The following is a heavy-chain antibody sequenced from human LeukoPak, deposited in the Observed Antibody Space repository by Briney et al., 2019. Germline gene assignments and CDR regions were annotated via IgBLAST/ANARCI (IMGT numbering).Heavy chain of an antibody. V-gene: IGHV1-69*13. D-gene: IGHD3-22*01. CDR1: GYTFTDYY. CDR3: ASSYKYYYDSSGQNAFDI. CDR2: IIPIFGTA. J-gene: IGHJ3*02. Sequence: SVKVSCKASGYTFTDYYMHWVRQAPGQGLEWMGGIIPIFGTANYAQKFQGRVTITADESTSTAYMELSSLRSEDTAVYYCASSYKYYYDSSGQNAFDIWGQGTMVTVSS.